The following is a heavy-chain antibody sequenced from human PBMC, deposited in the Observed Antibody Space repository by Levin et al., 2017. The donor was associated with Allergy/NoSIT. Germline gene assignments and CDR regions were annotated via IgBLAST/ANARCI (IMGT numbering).Heavy chain of an antibody. CDR1: GGSFSGYY. V-gene: IGHV4-34*01. J-gene: IGHJ4*02. Sequence: SETLSLTCAVYGGSFSGYYWSWIRQPPGKGLEWIGEINHSGSTNYNPSLKSRVTISVDTSKNQFSLKLSSVTAADTAVYYCAREYSSSSGGYYFDYWGQGTLVTVSS. CDR3: AREYSSSSGGYYFDY. D-gene: IGHD6-6*01. CDR2: INHSGST.